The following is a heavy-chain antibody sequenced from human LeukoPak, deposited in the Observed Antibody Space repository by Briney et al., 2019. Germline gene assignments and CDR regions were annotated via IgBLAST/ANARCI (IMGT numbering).Heavy chain of an antibody. CDR1: DGDINTSPYY. V-gene: IGHV4-39*01. J-gene: IGHJ4*02. Sequence: PSETLSLTCTFSDGDINTSPYYWGWIRQPPGKGLQWIGSVYYSGSTYYSPSLKSRVTISVDTSKKQFSLKLNSVTAADTAVYYCARFSKGGDYGDYSDYWGQGTLVTVSS. CDR3: ARFSKGGDYGDYSDY. D-gene: IGHD4-17*01. CDR2: VYYSGST.